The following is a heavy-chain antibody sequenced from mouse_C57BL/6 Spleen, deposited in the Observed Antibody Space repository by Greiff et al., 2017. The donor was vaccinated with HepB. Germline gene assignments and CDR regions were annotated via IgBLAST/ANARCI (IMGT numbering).Heavy chain of an antibody. D-gene: IGHD4-1*01. CDR2: ISSGGSYT. J-gene: IGHJ2*01. Sequence: VQLKESGGDLVKPGGSLKLSCAASGFTFSSYGMSWVRQTPDKGLEWVAIISSGGSYTYYPDSVKGRCTISRDNTKNTLYMQMSSLKSEDSAMYYCARQLGQDFDFWGQGTTLTVSS. CDR3: ARQLGQDFDF. CDR1: GFTFSSYG. V-gene: IGHV5-6*01.